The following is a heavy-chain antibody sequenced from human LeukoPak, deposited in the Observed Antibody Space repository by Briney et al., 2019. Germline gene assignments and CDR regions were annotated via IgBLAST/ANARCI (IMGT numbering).Heavy chain of an antibody. Sequence: GGSLRLSCVTSGFTFSDCGMHWVRQAPGKGLEWVAFIRYDGSNKYYADSVKGRFTISRDNSKNTLYLQMNSLRAEDTAVYYCARAVLLWFGEEKDAFDIWGQGTMVTVSS. D-gene: IGHD3-10*01. J-gene: IGHJ3*02. V-gene: IGHV3-30*02. CDR2: IRYDGSNK. CDR1: GFTFSDCG. CDR3: ARAVLLWFGEEKDAFDI.